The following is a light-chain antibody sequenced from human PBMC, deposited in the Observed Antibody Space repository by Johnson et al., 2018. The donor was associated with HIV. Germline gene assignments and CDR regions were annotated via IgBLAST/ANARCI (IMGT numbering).Light chain of an antibody. Sequence: QSVLTQPPSVSAAPGQKVTISCSGSGSNIGNNYVSWYQQFPGTAPKLLIYENNKRPSGIPDRFSGSKSGTSATLGITGLQTGDEADYYCGTCDSSLSIYVFGIGTKVTVL. CDR2: ENN. CDR1: GSNIGNNY. J-gene: IGLJ1*01. CDR3: GTCDSSLSIYV. V-gene: IGLV1-51*02.